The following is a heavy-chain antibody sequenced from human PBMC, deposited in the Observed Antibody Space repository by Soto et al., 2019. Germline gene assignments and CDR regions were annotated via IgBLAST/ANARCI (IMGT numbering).Heavy chain of an antibody. J-gene: IGHJ4*02. Sequence: EVQLVESGGGLVQPGGSLRLSCAASGFTFRSYWMQWVRQAPGKGLVWVSWINSDGIIIRYADSEKGRFTISRDNAKNTLYLQMNSLRAEDTAVYYCASGGSSLNFDSWGQGTLVTVSS. CDR2: INSDGIII. V-gene: IGHV3-74*01. CDR1: GFTFRSYW. CDR3: ASGGSSLNFDS. D-gene: IGHD6-6*01.